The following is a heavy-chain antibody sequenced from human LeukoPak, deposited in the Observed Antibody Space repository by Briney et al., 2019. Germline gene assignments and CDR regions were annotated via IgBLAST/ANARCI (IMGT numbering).Heavy chain of an antibody. Sequence: PGGSLRLSCAASGFTFSSYGIHWVRQAPGKGLEWVAVWYDGSNKYYADSVKGRFTISRDNSKNTLYLQMNSLRAEDTAVYYCARDWGYCSSTSCLNWFDPWGQGTLVTVSS. V-gene: IGHV3-33*01. CDR2: WYDGSNK. J-gene: IGHJ5*02. D-gene: IGHD2-2*01. CDR3: ARDWGYCSSTSCLNWFDP. CDR1: GFTFSSYG.